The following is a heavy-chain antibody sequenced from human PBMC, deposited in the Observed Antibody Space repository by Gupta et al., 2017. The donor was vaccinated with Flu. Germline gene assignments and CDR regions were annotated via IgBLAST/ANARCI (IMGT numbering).Heavy chain of an antibody. V-gene: IGHV3-30*18. CDR1: GFTFSSYG. CDR2: ISYDGSNK. D-gene: IGHD4-11*01. J-gene: IGHJ4*02. CDR3: AKGGMTTVTSWILDY. Sequence: QVQLVESGGGVVQPGRSLRLSCAASGFTFSSYGMHWVRQAPGKGLEWVAVISYDGSNKYYADSVKGRFTISRDNSKNTLYLQMNSLRAEDTAVYYCAKGGMTTVTSWILDYWGQGTLVTVSS.